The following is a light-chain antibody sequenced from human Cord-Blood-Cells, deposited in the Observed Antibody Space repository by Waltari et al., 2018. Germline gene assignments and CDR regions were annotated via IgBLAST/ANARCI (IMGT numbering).Light chain of an antibody. CDR2: GAS. Sequence: ELVMTQSPATLSVSPGERATLSCRDSQRVSSNLAWYQQEPGQAPRLLIYGASTRATCIPGRVSGRGSGTEFTLTISSMQSEDFAVYYCQQYNNWPPWTFGQGTKVEIK. CDR3: QQYNNWPPWT. V-gene: IGKV3-15*01. CDR1: QRVSSN. J-gene: IGKJ1*01.